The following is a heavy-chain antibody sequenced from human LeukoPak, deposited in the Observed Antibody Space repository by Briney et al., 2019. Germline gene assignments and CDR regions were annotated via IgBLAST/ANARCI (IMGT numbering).Heavy chain of an antibody. V-gene: IGHV4-59*01. J-gene: IGHJ6*03. CDR1: GGSISSYY. CDR2: FYYSGST. Sequence: SETLSLTCTVSGGSISSYYWSWIRQPPGKGLEWIGYFYYSGSTNYNPSLKSRVTISVDTSKNQFSLKLSSVTAADTAVYYCARVHPHIVVVPAASYYYMDVWGKGTTVTVSS. CDR3: ARVHPHIVVVPAASYYYMDV. D-gene: IGHD2-2*01.